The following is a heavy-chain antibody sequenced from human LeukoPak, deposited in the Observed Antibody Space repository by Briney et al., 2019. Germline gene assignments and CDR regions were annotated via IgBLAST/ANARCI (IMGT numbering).Heavy chain of an antibody. CDR1: GYTFTTYD. V-gene: IGHV1-8*01. D-gene: IGHD2-21*01. CDR2: MNPNSGNT. J-gene: IGHJ4*02. CDR3: ARVAGNCGGDCYRLVY. Sequence: ASVKVSCKASGYTFTTYDINWVRQATGQGLEWMAWMNPNSGNTGYAQRFQGRVTMTRNTSISTAYMELSSLRSEDTAVYYCARVAGNCGGDCYRLVYWGQGTLVTVSS.